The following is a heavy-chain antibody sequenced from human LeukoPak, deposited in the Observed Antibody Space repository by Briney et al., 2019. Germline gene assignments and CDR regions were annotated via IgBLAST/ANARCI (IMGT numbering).Heavy chain of an antibody. J-gene: IGHJ5*02. CDR3: ARDSIAARQSGWFDP. CDR2: MKQDGSEK. CDR1: GFTFSNYW. Sequence: GGSLRLSCTASGFTFSNYWMNWVRQAPGKGLEWVANMKQDGSEKYYVDSVKGRFTISRDNAKNSLYLQMNSLRAEDTAVYYCARDSIAARQSGWFDPWGQGTLVTVSS. V-gene: IGHV3-7*01. D-gene: IGHD6-6*01.